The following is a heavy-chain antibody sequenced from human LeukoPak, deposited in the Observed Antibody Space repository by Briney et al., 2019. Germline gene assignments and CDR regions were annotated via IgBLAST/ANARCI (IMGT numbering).Heavy chain of an antibody. D-gene: IGHD3-9*01. J-gene: IGHJ4*02. V-gene: IGHV3-53*01. CDR1: GFTVSSNY. CDR2: IYSGGST. CDR3: ARDRYYDILTGPSYFDY. Sequence: GGSLRLSCAASGFTVSSNYMSWVRRAPGEGLEWISVIYSGGSTYYADSVKGRFTISRDNSKNTLYLQMNSLRAEDTAVYYCARDRYYDILTGPSYFDYWGQGTLDTVST.